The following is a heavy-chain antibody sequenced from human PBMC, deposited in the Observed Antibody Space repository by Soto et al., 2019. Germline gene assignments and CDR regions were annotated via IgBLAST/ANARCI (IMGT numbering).Heavy chain of an antibody. CDR1: GFTFSSYG. CDR3: APWFGAFDY. D-gene: IGHD3-10*01. J-gene: IGHJ4*02. CDR2: ISYDGSNK. V-gene: IGHV3-30*03. Sequence: QVQLVASGGGVVQPGRSLRLSCAASGFTFSSYGMHWVRQAPGKGLEWVAVISYDGSNKYYADSVKGRFTISRYNSKNTLYLQMTSLRAEDTAVYYCAPWFGAFDYWGQGTLVTGSS.